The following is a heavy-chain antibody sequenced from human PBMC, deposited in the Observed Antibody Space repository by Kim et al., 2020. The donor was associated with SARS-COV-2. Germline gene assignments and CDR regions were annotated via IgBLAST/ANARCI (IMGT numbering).Heavy chain of an antibody. CDR3: STLRFVWQFFY. CDR2: AGGGGGGT. J-gene: IGHJ4*02. D-gene: IGHD3-3*01. Sequence: GGSLRLSCAASGFTFSTSAMSWIRQAPGKGLEWVSTAGGGGGGTFHADSVKGRFTISRDDSQNTLFLQMNSLRVDDTAVYYCSTLRFVWQFFYWGQGILV. CDR1: GFTFSTSA. V-gene: IGHV3-23*01.